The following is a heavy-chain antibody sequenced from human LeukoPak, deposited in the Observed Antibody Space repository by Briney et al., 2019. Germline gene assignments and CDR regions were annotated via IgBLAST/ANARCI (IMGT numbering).Heavy chain of an antibody. CDR2: IRSKAYGGTT. Sequence: GGSLRLSCTASGFTFGDYAMSWFRQAPGKGLEWVGFIRSKAYGGTTEYAASVKGRFTISRDDSKSIAYLQMNSLKTEDTAVYYCTRARLGYCSGGSCYSEYFQHWGQGTLVTVSS. V-gene: IGHV3-49*03. D-gene: IGHD2-15*01. CDR3: TRARLGYCSGGSCYSEYFQH. J-gene: IGHJ1*01. CDR1: GFTFGDYA.